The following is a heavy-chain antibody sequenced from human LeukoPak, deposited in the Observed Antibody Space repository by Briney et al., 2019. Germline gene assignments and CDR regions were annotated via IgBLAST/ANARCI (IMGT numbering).Heavy chain of an antibody. V-gene: IGHV4-59*01. J-gene: IGHJ4*02. Sequence: SETLSLTCTLSGGSISSYYWNWIRQAPGKGLEWIGYIHYSGSTNHNSSLKSRVTISVDTSKNQYSLKLNSVTAADTAVYYCARDGVAGGFDFWGQGTLVTVSS. CDR1: GGSISSYY. CDR3: ARDGVAGGFDF. CDR2: IHYSGST. D-gene: IGHD6-19*01.